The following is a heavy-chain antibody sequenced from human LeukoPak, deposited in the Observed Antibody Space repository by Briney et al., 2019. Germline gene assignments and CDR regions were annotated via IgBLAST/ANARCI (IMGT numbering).Heavy chain of an antibody. CDR3: ARDIFYRDIVATRHFDY. CDR2: IYHSGST. V-gene: IGHV4-38-2*02. Sequence: PSETLSLTCTVSGYSISSGYYWGWIRQPPGKGLEWIGSIYHSGSTYYNPSLKSRVTISVDTSKNQFSLKLSSVTAADTAVYYCARDIFYRDIVATRHFDYWGQGTLVTVSS. D-gene: IGHD5-12*01. J-gene: IGHJ4*02. CDR1: GYSISSGYY.